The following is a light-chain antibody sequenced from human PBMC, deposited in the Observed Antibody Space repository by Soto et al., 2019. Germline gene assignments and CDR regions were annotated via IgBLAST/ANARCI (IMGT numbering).Light chain of an antibody. Sequence: EIVLTQSPGTLSFSPGERATLSCRASQTVRNNYLAWYQQKPGQAPKLLIYDASSRATGIPDRFSGGGSGTDFILTISRLEPEDFAVYYCQQFSSYPLTFGGGTKVDIK. CDR3: QQFSSYPLT. J-gene: IGKJ4*01. V-gene: IGKV3-20*01. CDR2: DAS. CDR1: QTVRNNY.